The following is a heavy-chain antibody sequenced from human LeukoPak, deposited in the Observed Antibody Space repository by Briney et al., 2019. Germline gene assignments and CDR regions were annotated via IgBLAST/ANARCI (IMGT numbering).Heavy chain of an antibody. D-gene: IGHD1-1*01. Sequence: SETLSLTCTVSGGSISNNNYYWAWIRQPPGKGLECISSIYYSGSPYYNPSLKSRLTISVDTSKNQFSLRLSSVTAADTAVYYCATWRTAKTGFDYWGQGTLVTVSS. CDR3: ATWRTAKTGFDY. CDR2: IYYSGSP. V-gene: IGHV4-39*01. CDR1: GGSISNNNYY. J-gene: IGHJ4*02.